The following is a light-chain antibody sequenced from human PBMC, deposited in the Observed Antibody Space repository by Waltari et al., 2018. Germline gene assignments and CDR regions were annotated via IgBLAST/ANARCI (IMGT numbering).Light chain of an antibody. Sequence: EIMLTQSPGTLSLSPGERATLSCRASQSISRYLAWYQQKPGQAPRLLIYAASTRATGIPDRFSGSGSGTDFSLTLTRLEPEDFAVYYCQKYGSLPATFGQGTKVEIK. CDR1: QSISRY. J-gene: IGKJ1*01. CDR3: QKYGSLPAT. CDR2: AAS. V-gene: IGKV3-20*01.